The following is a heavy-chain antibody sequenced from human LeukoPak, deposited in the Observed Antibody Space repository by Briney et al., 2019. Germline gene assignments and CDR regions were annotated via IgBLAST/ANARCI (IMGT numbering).Heavy chain of an antibody. V-gene: IGHV3-7*01. J-gene: IGHJ4*02. CDR2: IKQDGSEK. CDR3: SKEKSTVLTPGVDY. D-gene: IGHD4-23*01. Sequence: PGGSLRLSCAASGFTFSSYWMSWVRQAPGKGLEWVANIKQDGSEKYYVDSVKGRFTISRDNAKNSLYLQMNSLRAEDTAVYYCSKEKSTVLTPGVDYWGQGTLVSVSS. CDR1: GFTFSSYW.